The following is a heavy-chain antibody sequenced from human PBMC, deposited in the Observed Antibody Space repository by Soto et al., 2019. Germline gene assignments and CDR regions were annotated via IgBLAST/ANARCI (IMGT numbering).Heavy chain of an antibody. V-gene: IGHV3-13*01. J-gene: IGHJ3*02. CDR1: GFSFSRYD. D-gene: IGHD6-13*01. CDR3: ARDPGYGAFDI. Sequence: PGGSLRLSCAASGFSFSRYDMHWVRQATGKGLEWVSAISTAGDTYYTGSEKGRFTISRENAKNSLYLQMNSLRGGDTAVYYCARDPGYGAFDIWGQGTMVTVSS. CDR2: ISTAGDT.